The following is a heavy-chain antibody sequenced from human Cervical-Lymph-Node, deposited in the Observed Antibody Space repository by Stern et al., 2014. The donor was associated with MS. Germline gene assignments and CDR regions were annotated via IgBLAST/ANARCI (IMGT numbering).Heavy chain of an antibody. D-gene: IGHD2-2*03. CDR1: GFSFTDYW. V-gene: IGHV3-7*01. CDR2: IRQDGAEI. J-gene: IGHJ5*01. Sequence: EVQLVESGGGLVQPGGSLRLSCAASGFSFTDYWMPWVRQAPGKGLEWVANIRQDGAEIYYVDSMKGRVTISRDNAKNSLYLHMSSLRTEDTAVYYCARDGYGWFDSWGQGTLVTVSS. CDR3: ARDGYGWFDS.